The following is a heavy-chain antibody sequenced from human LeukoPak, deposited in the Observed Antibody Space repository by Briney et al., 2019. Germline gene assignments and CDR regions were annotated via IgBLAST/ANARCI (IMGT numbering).Heavy chain of an antibody. CDR2: IYYSGST. CDR1: GGSISSGGHY. J-gene: IGHJ6*04. D-gene: IGHD2-2*01. CDR3: ARAEGYCSSTSCYVDYYYYYGMDV. Sequence: PSQTLSLTCTVSGGSISSGGHYWSWIRQPPGKGLEWIGYIYYSGSTNYNPSLKSRVTISVDTSKNQFSLKLSSVTAADTAVYYCARAEGYCSSTSCYVDYYYYYGMDVWGKGTTVTVSS. V-gene: IGHV4-61*08.